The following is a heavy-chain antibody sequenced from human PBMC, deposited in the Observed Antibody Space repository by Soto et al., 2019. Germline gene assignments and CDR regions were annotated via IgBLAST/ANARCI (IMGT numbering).Heavy chain of an antibody. D-gene: IGHD2-21*02. CDR3: ARGGVVTGIPNTYFDY. CDR1: GYTFTNYY. Sequence: ASVKVSCKASGYTFTNYYMHWLRQAPDQGLEWMGIIDPSGGNTNYAQKFQGRVTMTRDTSTSTVYMELSSLRSEDTAVYYCARGGVVTGIPNTYFDYWGQGPLVTVSS. CDR2: IDPSGGNT. V-gene: IGHV1-46*03. J-gene: IGHJ4*02.